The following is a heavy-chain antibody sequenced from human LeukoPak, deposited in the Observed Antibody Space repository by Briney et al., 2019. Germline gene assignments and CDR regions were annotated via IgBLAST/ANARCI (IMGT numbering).Heavy chain of an antibody. CDR3: ARLYSSGYQNKYYFDY. Sequence: ASVKVSCKASGYTFTGYYMHWVRQAPGQGLEWMGWINPNSGGTNYAQKFQGRVTMTRDTSISTAYMELSRLRSDDTAVYYCARLYSSGYQNKYYFDYWGQGTLVTVSS. CDR2: INPNSGGT. D-gene: IGHD3-22*01. J-gene: IGHJ4*02. CDR1: GYTFTGYY. V-gene: IGHV1-2*02.